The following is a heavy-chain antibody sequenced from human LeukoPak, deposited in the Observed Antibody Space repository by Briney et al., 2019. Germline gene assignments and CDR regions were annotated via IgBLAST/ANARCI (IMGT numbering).Heavy chain of an antibody. CDR3: ARLDGGQLGHCSSTSCNGAFDI. J-gene: IGHJ3*02. CDR1: GDSISSGPYF. Sequence: SETLSLTCTVSGDSISSGPYFWGWIRQPPGKGLEWIVNIHYTGSTYYKSSLRSRVTMSVDTSKNQFSLMLSSVTAADTAMYYCARLDGGQLGHCSSTSCNGAFDIWGQGAMVTVSS. CDR2: IHYTGST. V-gene: IGHV4-39*07. D-gene: IGHD2-2*01.